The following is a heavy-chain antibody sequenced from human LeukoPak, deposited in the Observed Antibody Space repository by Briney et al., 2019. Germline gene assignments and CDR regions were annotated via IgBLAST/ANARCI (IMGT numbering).Heavy chain of an antibody. CDR3: ARVCGDCYYYGMDV. D-gene: IGHD2-21*01. J-gene: IGHJ6*04. CDR1: GFTFSSYG. V-gene: IGHV3-33*01. CDR2: IWYDGSNK. Sequence: PGRSLRLSCAASGFTFSSYGMHWVRQAPGKGLEWVAVIWYDGSNKYYADSVKGRFTISRDNSKNTLYLQMNSLRAEDTAVYYCARVCGDCYYYGMDVWAKGPRSPSP.